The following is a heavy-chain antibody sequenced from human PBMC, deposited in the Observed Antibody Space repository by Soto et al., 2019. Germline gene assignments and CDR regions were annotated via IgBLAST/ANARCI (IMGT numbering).Heavy chain of an antibody. D-gene: IGHD2-2*01. Sequence: EVQLVESGGGLVQPGGSLRLSCAVSGFTFSSFWMHWVRQAPGEGLVWVSRINTDGSSTSYADPVKGRFTISRDNDKNTLYLQMNSLRVEDTAMYYCAKRVVDTFGLSYWGQGTLVTVSS. J-gene: IGHJ4*02. CDR1: GFTFSSFW. CDR2: INTDGSST. V-gene: IGHV3-74*01. CDR3: AKRVVDTFGLSY.